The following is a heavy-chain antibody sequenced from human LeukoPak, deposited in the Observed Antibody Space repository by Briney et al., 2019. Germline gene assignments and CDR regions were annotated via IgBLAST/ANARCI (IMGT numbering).Heavy chain of an antibody. CDR2: ISFDGSNE. V-gene: IGHV3-30*18. J-gene: IGHJ5*02. CDR1: GFTFSSYG. D-gene: IGHD3-10*01. Sequence: SGGSLRLSCAASGFTFSSYGMHWVRQAPGKGLQWVAVISFDGSNENYGDSVKGRFTISRDKSKNTLYLQMDSLRAEDTAVYYCVKDPNYGSGTLNWFDPWGQGTLVTVSS. CDR3: VKDPNYGSGTLNWFDP.